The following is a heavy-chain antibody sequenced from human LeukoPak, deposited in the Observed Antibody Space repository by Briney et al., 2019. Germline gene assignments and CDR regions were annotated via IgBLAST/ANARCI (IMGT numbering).Heavy chain of an antibody. D-gene: IGHD2-15*01. CDR1: GFTFSSYA. CDR3: ARRYCSGGSCPNDY. V-gene: IGHV3-30*04. CDR2: ISYDGSNK. Sequence: PGGSLRLSCAASGFTFSSYAMHWVRQAPGKGLEWVAVISYDGSNKHYADSVKGRFTISRDNSKNTLYLQMNSLRAEDTTVYYCARRYCSGGSCPNDYWGQGTLVTVSS. J-gene: IGHJ4*02.